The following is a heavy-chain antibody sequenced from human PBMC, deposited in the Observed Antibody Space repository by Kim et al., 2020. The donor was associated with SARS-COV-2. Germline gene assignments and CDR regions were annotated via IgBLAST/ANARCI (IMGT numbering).Heavy chain of an antibody. D-gene: IGHD2-21*02. CDR1: GFTFSGHG. CDR3: ARLVGVSVYDDF. Sequence: GGSLRLSCAASGFTFSGHGMSWVRQAPGKGLEWVSIVSRTGTATYYADSVKGRFTISRDNAKSTVYLQMNSLRAEDTAIYYCARLVGVSVYDDFWGQGTLVTVSS. J-gene: IGHJ4*02. V-gene: IGHV3-23*01. CDR2: VSRTGTAT.